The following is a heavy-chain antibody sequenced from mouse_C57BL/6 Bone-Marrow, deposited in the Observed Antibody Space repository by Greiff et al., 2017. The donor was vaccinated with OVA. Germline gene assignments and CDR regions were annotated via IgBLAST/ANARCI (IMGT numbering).Heavy chain of an antibody. D-gene: IGHD2-4*01. J-gene: IGHJ2*01. V-gene: IGHV5-17*01. CDR1: GFTFSDYG. Sequence: EVQVVESGGGLVKPGGSLKLSCAASGFTFSDYGMHWVRQAPEKGLEWVAYISSGSSTIYYADTVTGRFTISRDNAKHTMFLQMTSLRSEDTAMYYCARSDYDYFDYWGQGTTLTVSS. CDR3: ARSDYDYFDY. CDR2: ISSGSSTI.